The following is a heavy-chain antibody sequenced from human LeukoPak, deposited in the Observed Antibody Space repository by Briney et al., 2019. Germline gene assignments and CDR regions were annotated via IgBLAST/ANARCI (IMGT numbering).Heavy chain of an antibody. CDR2: IYPERSET. CDR1: GYSFNNYW. CDR3: ATYHSGTSGDWFDP. J-gene: IGHJ5*02. Sequence: GESLKISCKGSGYSFNNYWIRWVRQMPGKGLEWMGIIYPERSETRYSPSFQGQVTISADKSISTAYLQWSSLKTSDTAIYYCATYHSGTSGDWFDPWGQGTLVTVSS. V-gene: IGHV5-51*01. D-gene: IGHD1-26*01.